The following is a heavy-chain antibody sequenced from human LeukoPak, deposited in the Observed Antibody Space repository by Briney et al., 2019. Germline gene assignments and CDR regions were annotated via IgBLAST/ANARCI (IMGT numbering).Heavy chain of an antibody. D-gene: IGHD2-2*02. V-gene: IGHV3-11*01. CDR1: GFTFSDYY. CDR2: ISSSGSTI. J-gene: IGHJ4*02. CDR3: ARFHCSTSCYSDY. Sequence: PGGSLRLSCAASGFTFSDYYMSWIRQAPGKGLEWVSYISSSGSTIYYADSVKGRFTISRDNAKNSLYLQMNSLRAEDTAVYYCARFHCSTSCYSDYWGQGTLVTVSS.